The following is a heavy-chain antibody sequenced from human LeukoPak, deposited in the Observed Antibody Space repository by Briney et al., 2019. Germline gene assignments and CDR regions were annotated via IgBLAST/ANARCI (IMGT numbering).Heavy chain of an antibody. CDR1: GGSFCGYY. D-gene: IGHD6-13*01. Sequence: SETLSLTCAVYGGSFCGYYWSWIRQPPGKGLEWIGEINHSGSTNYNPSLKRRVTIPVDPSKNQSPLKLRYVASEDQAVYFCAREVVAAAGTVDYWGQGNLVTVSS. J-gene: IGHJ4*02. V-gene: IGHV4-34*01. CDR2: INHSGST. CDR3: AREVVAAAGTVDY.